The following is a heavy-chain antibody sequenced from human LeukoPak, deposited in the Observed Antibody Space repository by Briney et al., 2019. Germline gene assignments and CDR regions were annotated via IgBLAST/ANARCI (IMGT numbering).Heavy chain of an antibody. CDR2: ISSSSSTI. D-gene: IGHD3-22*01. V-gene: IGHV3-48*01. J-gene: IGHJ6*02. CDR3: ARTGNYYDSSGYPDYYYYGMDV. Sequence: SGGSLRLSCAASGFTSSSYSMNWVRQAPGKGLEWVSYISSSSSTIYYADSVKGRFTISRDNAKNSLYLQMNSLRAEDTAVYYCARTGNYYDSSGYPDYYYYGMDVWGQGTTVTVSS. CDR1: GFTSSSYS.